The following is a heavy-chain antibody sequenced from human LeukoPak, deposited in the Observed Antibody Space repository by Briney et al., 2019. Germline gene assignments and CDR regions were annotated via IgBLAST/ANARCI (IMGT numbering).Heavy chain of an antibody. D-gene: IGHD2-2*01. CDR1: GGTFSSYT. V-gene: IGHV1-69*02. Sequence: GASVKVSCKASGGTFSSYTISWVRQAPGQGLEWMGRIIPILGIANYAQKFQGRVTITADKSTSTAYMELGSLRSEDTAVYYCAMLSTGYYYGMDVWGQGTTVTVSS. CDR2: IIPILGIA. CDR3: AMLSTGYYYGMDV. J-gene: IGHJ6*02.